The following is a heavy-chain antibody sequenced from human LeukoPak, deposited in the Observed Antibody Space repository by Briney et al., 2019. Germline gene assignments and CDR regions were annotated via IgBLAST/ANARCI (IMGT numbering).Heavy chain of an antibody. Sequence: PSETLSLTCAVYGGSFSGYYWSWIRQPPGKGLEWIGEINHSGSTNYNPSLKSRVTISVDTSKNQFSLKLSSVTAADTAVYYCAVTYYYGSGSYIAWGQGTLVTISS. J-gene: IGHJ5*02. CDR3: AVTYYYGSGSYIA. D-gene: IGHD3-10*01. V-gene: IGHV4-34*01. CDR1: GGSFSGYY. CDR2: INHSGST.